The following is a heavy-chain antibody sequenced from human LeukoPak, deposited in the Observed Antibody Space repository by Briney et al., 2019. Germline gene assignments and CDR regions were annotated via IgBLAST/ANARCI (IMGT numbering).Heavy chain of an antibody. J-gene: IGHJ1*01. V-gene: IGHV1-2*02. CDR3: ARARGYSGYDYSF. CDR1: GYSFTTYY. Sequence: ASVKVSCKASGYSFTTYYMHWVRQAPGQGLEWMGWINPNSGATKYAQKFQGRVTMTRDTSISTAYMELNRLRSDDTAVYYCARARGYSGYDYSFWGQGTLVTVSS. CDR2: INPNSGAT. D-gene: IGHD5-12*01.